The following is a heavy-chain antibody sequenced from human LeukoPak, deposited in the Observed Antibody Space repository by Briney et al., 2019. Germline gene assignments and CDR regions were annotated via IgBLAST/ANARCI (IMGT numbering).Heavy chain of an antibody. Sequence: GGSLRLSCAASGFTFSSYEMNWVRQAPGKGLEWVAVISYDGSNKYYADSVKGRFTISRDNSKNTLYLQMNSLRAEDTAVYYCAKDRSTIYYYYYYMDVWGKGTTVTVSS. V-gene: IGHV3-30*18. D-gene: IGHD3-3*01. CDR1: GFTFSSYE. CDR2: ISYDGSNK. CDR3: AKDRSTIYYYYYYMDV. J-gene: IGHJ6*03.